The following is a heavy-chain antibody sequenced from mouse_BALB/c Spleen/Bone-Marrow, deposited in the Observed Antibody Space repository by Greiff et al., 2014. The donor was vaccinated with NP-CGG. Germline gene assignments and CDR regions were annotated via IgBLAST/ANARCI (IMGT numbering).Heavy chain of an antibody. CDR2: IYPGDGDT. Sequence: VMLVESGAELVRPGSSVKISCKASGYAFSSYWMNWVKQRPGEGLEWIGQIYPGDGDTNYNGKFKGKATLTADKSSSTAYMPRSSLTSEDSAVYFCARVRNWADYWGQGTTLTVSS. CDR1: GYAFSSYW. CDR3: ARVRNWADY. V-gene: IGHV1-80*01. D-gene: IGHD4-1*01. J-gene: IGHJ2*01.